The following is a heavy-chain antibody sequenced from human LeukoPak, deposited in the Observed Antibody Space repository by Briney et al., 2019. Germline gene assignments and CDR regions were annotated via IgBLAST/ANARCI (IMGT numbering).Heavy chain of an antibody. CDR1: GFTFSSYS. D-gene: IGHD3-16*01. Sequence: GGSLRLSCAASGFTFSSYSMNWVRQAPGKGLEWVSSISGSSSYIYYADSVKGRFTISRDNAKNSLYLQMNSLRAEDTAVYYCAREFGAGWDVWDYYYYYYMDVWGKGTTVTVSS. CDR3: AREFGAGWDVWDYYYYYYMDV. J-gene: IGHJ6*03. V-gene: IGHV3-21*01. CDR2: ISGSSSYI.